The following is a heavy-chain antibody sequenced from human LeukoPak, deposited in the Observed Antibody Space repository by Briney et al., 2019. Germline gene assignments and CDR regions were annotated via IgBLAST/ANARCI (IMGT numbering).Heavy chain of an antibody. CDR3: ARELHPIAVAGNFDY. Sequence: GGSLRLSCAASGFTFSSNAMSWVRQAPGKGLEWVAVISYDGSNKYYADSVKGRFTISRDNSKNTLYLQMNSLRAEDTAVYYCARELHPIAVAGNFDYWGQGTLVTVSS. D-gene: IGHD6-19*01. J-gene: IGHJ4*02. CDR1: GFTFSSNA. CDR2: ISYDGSNK. V-gene: IGHV3-30*04.